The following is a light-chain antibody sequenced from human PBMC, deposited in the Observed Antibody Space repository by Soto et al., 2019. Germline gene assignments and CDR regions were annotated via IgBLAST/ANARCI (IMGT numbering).Light chain of an antibody. Sequence: EILLTQSPATLSLSPGERATLSCRASQSVSSYLAWYQQKPGQAPRLLIYAASSRATGIPDRFSGSGSGTDFTLTISRLEPEDFAVYYCQQYGNSPQTFGQGTKVDIK. V-gene: IGKV3-20*01. CDR1: QSVSSY. J-gene: IGKJ1*01. CDR3: QQYGNSPQT. CDR2: AAS.